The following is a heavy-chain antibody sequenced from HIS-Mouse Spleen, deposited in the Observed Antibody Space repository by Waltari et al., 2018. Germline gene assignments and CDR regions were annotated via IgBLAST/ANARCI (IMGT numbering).Heavy chain of an antibody. V-gene: IGHV4-39*07. CDR1: GGSISRSSYY. Sequence: QLQLQESGPGLVKPSEPLSLTCTVSGGSISRSSYYWGRNRPPPGKGLEWIGSLYYSGSTYYNPSLNSRVTISVDTSKNQFSLKLSSVTAANTAMYYCAREIPYSSSWYDWYYELWGRGTLVTVSS. D-gene: IGHD6-13*01. CDR3: AREIPYSSSWYDWYYEL. J-gene: IGHJ2*01. CDR2: LYYSGST.